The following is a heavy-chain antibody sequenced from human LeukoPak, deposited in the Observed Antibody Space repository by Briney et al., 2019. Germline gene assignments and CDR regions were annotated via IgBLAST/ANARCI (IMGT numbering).Heavy chain of an antibody. CDR2: ISGSGGST. J-gene: IGHJ4*02. CDR3: AKGQKDEYYFDY. V-gene: IGHV3-23*01. Sequence: GASLRLSCAASEFTFSSYAMSWVRQAPGKGLEWVSAISGSGGSTYYADSVKGRFTISRDNSKNTLYLQMNSLRAEDTAVYYCAKGQKDEYYFDYWGQGTLVTVSS. CDR1: EFTFSSYA.